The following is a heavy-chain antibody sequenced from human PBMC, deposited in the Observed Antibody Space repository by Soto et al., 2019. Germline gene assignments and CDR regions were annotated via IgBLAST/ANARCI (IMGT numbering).Heavy chain of an antibody. J-gene: IGHJ4*02. CDR2: ISGSGGST. V-gene: IGHV3-23*01. D-gene: IGHD3-10*01. Sequence: EVQLLESGGGLVQPGGSLRLSCAASGFTFSSDAMSWVCQSPGKGLEWVSAISGSGGSTYYADSVKGRFTISRDNSKNTLYLQMNSLRAEDTAVYYCAKEKDYYGSGSYYTYWGQGTLVTVSS. CDR1: GFTFSSDA. CDR3: AKEKDYYGSGSYYTY.